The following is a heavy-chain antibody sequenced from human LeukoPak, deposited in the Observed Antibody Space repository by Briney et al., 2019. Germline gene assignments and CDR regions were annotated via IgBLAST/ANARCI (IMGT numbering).Heavy chain of an antibody. CDR3: AKDADCPDY. Sequence: AGGSLRLSCAASGFTFSSYGMHWVRQAPGKGLEWVAFIRYDGSNKYYADSVKGRFTLSRDNSKNTLYLQVNSLRAEDTAVYYCAKDADCPDYWGQGTLVTVSS. D-gene: IGHD2-21*02. J-gene: IGHJ4*02. CDR1: GFTFSSYG. CDR2: IRYDGSNK. V-gene: IGHV3-30*02.